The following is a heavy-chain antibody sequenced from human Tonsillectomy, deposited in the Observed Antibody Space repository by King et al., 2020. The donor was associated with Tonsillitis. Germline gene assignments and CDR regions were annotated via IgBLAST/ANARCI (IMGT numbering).Heavy chain of an antibody. CDR2: IITVFGTA. J-gene: IGHJ4*02. CDR1: GVTFSSYI. V-gene: IGHV1-69*01. CDR3: ARATRAELLVLDY. Sequence: QLVQSGAEVKEPGSSVKVSCKASGVTFSSYIINWVRQAPGQGLEWMGGIITVFGTANYAQKFQGRVTLTANESTSTADMELSSLRSEDTAVYYCARATRAELLVLDYWGQGTLVTVSS. D-gene: IGHD6-19*01.